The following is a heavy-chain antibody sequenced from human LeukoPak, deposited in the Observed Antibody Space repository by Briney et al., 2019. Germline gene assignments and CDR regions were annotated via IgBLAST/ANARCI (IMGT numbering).Heavy chain of an antibody. D-gene: IGHD3-22*01. Sequence: PSETLSLTCSVSGGSISSYYWNWIRQTPGKGLEWIGYIYYSGRTNYNPSLKSRVTISIDTSRNQFSLKLSSVTAADTALYYRARDFSYYYDSSGYLFDYWGQGTLVTVSS. CDR1: GGSISSYY. CDR2: IYYSGRT. V-gene: IGHV4-59*12. CDR3: ARDFSYYYDSSGYLFDY. J-gene: IGHJ4*02.